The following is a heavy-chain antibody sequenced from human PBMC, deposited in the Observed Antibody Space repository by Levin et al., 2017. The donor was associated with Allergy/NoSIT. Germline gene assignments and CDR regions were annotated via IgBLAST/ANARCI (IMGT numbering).Heavy chain of an antibody. Sequence: GGSLRLSCAASGFTFSSYSMNWVRQAPGKGLEWVSSISSSSSYIYYADSVKGRFTISRDNAKNSLYLQMNSLRAEDTAVYYCARDQGWRGLWFGEDGSDNWFDPWGQGTLVTVSS. CDR2: ISSSSSYI. CDR1: GFTFSSYS. J-gene: IGHJ5*02. V-gene: IGHV3-21*01. D-gene: IGHD3-10*01. CDR3: ARDQGWRGLWFGEDGSDNWFDP.